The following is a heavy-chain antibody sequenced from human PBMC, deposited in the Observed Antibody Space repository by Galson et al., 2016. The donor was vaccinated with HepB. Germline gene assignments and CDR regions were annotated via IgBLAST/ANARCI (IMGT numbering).Heavy chain of an antibody. CDR2: ISSNAGRT. D-gene: IGHD5-24*01. CDR1: GFTFSNSP. Sequence: SLRLSCAASGFTFSNSPMHSVRQAPGKGLEFVSEISSNAGRTYNADSVKGRFSISRDNSRNKLYLQMSSLRTEDTAVYYCVKDNYKYLFVHWGQGTLVTVSS. J-gene: IGHJ4*02. CDR3: VKDNYKYLFVH. V-gene: IGHV3-64D*09.